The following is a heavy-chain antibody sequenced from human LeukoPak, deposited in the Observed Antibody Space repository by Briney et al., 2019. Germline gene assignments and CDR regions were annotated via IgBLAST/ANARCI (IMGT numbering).Heavy chain of an antibody. J-gene: IGHJ2*01. CDR3: ARDRGYSYGYWYFDL. V-gene: IGHV4-4*07. CDR2: IYTSGSG. Sequence: SETLSLTCTVSGASISIYYWSWIRQPAGKGLEWIGRIYTSGSGNYSPSLESRVTMSVDTSKNQFSLKLSSVTAADTAVYYSARDRGYSYGYWYFDLWGRGTLVTVSS. D-gene: IGHD5-18*01. CDR1: GASISIYY.